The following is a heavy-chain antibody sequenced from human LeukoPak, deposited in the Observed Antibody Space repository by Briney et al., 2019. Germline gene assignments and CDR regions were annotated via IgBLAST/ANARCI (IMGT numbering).Heavy chain of an antibody. J-gene: IGHJ4*02. Sequence: ASVKVSCKASGYTFTIYYMHWVRQAPGQGREWMGIINPSGGSTSYAQKFQGRVTMTRDMSTSTVYMELSSLRSEDTAVYYCARAKDGGTFDYWGQGTLVTVSS. CDR1: GYTFTIYY. V-gene: IGHV1-46*01. CDR2: INPSGGST. D-gene: IGHD1-1*01. CDR3: ARAKDGGTFDY.